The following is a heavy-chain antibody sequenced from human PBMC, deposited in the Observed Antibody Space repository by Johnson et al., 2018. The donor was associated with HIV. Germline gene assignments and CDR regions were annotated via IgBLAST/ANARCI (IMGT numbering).Heavy chain of an antibody. CDR1: GFTFSNAW. CDR2: MRYDGTSE. V-gene: IGHV3-30*02. CDR3: AKDKRIVGATSNAFDI. J-gene: IGHJ3*02. D-gene: IGHD1-26*01. Sequence: QVQLMESGGGLIQPGGSLRLSCAASGFTFSNAWMSWVRQAPGKGLEWVTFMRYDGTSENYADSVKGRFSITRDNSNNTVYLHMNSLRAEDTAVYYCAKDKRIVGATSNAFDIWGQGTMVTVSS.